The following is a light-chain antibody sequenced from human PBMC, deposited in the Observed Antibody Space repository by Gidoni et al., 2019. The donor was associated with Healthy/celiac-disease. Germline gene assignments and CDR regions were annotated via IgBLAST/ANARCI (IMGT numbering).Light chain of an antibody. CDR3: QQSYSTPPYT. J-gene: IGKJ2*01. CDR1: QSISIY. V-gene: IGKV1-39*01. Sequence: IQMTQSPSSLSASVGDRVTITCRASQSISIYLNWYQQKPGKAPKLLIYAASSLQSGVPSRFSGSGSGTDFTLTISSLQPEDFATYYCQQSYSTPPYTFGQGTKLEIK. CDR2: AAS.